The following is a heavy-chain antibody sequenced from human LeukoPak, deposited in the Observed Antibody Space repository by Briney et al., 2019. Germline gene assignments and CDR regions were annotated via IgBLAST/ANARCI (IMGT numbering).Heavy chain of an antibody. CDR3: ASFSGSYGEYFQH. CDR2: IYTSGST. V-gene: IGHV4-61*02. Sequence: SETLSLTCTVSGGSISSGSYYWSWIRQPAGKGLEWIGRIYTSGSTYYNPSLKSRVTISVDTSKNQFSLKLSSVTAADTAVYYCASFSGSYGEYFQHWGQGSLVTVSS. D-gene: IGHD1-26*01. J-gene: IGHJ1*01. CDR1: GGSISSGSYY.